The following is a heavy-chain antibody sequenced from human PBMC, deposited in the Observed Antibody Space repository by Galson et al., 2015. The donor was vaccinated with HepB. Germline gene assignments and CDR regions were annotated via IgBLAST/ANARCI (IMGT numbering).Heavy chain of an antibody. D-gene: IGHD1-14*01. CDR2: ISGSGGGT. Sequence: SLRLSCAASGFTFSSYAMSWVRQAPGKGLEWVSAISGSGGGTYYADSVKGRFTISRDNSKNTLYLQMNSLRAEDTAVYYCAKYPPSPDFYYYYYYMDVWGKGTTVTVSS. J-gene: IGHJ6*03. CDR3: AKYPPSPDFYYYYYYMDV. V-gene: IGHV3-23*01. CDR1: GFTFSSYA.